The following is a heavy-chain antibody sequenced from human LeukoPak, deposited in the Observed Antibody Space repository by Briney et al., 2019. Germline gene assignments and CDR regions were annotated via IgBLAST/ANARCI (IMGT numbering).Heavy chain of an antibody. CDR3: ARDLTTVTPRSRRYFDY. J-gene: IGHJ4*02. CDR2: INPSGGST. Sequence: ASVKVSCKASGYTFTSYYMHWVRQAPGQGLEWMGIINPSGGSTSYAQKFQGRVTMTRDTSTSTVYMELSSLRSEDTAVYYCARDLTTVTPRSRRYFDYWGQGTLVTVSS. V-gene: IGHV1-46*01. CDR1: GYTFTSYY. D-gene: IGHD4-17*01.